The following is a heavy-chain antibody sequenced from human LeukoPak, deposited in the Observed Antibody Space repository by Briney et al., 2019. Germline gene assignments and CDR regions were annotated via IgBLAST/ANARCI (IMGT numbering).Heavy chain of an antibody. J-gene: IGHJ4*02. CDR3: ARDPPGIAASVSGG. CDR1: GFTVSNNY. Sequence: GGSQRLSCTVSGFTVSNNYMNWVRQAPGKGLEWVALIYSGGTTNYADSVKGRFTNSRDNSKNTLYLQMTNVRVEDTAVYYCARDPPGIAASVSGGWGQGTLVTVSS. V-gene: IGHV3-53*01. CDR2: IYSGGTT. D-gene: IGHD6-13*01.